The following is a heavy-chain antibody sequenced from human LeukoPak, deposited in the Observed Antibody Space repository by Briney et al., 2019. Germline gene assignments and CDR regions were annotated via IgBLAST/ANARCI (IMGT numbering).Heavy chain of an antibody. D-gene: IGHD5-18*01. CDR2: IRYDARNI. J-gene: IGHJ4*02. CDR3: AKDIYSYGELDH. V-gene: IGHV3-30*02. Sequence: PGGSLRLSCAASGFTFSNYDMHWVRQAPGKGLEWVAFIRYDARNIYYADSVKGRFTISRDNSKKTLYLQMNSLRAEDTAFYYCAKDIYSYGELDHWGQGTLVIVSS. CDR1: GFTFSNYD.